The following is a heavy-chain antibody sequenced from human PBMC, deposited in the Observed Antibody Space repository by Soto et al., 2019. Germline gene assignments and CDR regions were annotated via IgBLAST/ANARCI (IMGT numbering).Heavy chain of an antibody. Sequence: QVHLQQWGARLLKPSETLSLTCAVYGGSFSGYYWSCLRQPPGKGLEWIGEINQSGSTNYNPSLKSRVTISVDTSKNQFSLKVSSVTAADTAVYYCARGLNYVVYWGQGTLVTVSS. V-gene: IGHV4-34*01. CDR3: ARGLNYVVY. J-gene: IGHJ4*02. CDR2: INQSGST. CDR1: GGSFSGYY. D-gene: IGHD3-16*01.